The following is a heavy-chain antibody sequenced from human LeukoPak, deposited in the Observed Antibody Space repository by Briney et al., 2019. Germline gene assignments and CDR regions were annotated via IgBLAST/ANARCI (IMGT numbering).Heavy chain of an antibody. CDR2: INHSGST. V-gene: IGHV4-34*01. D-gene: IGHD3-10*01. CDR3: ARRPGSYYITTYYYYYMDV. J-gene: IGHJ6*03. CDR1: GGSFSSYY. Sequence: SETLSLTCAVYGGSFSSYYWSWIRQPPGKGLEWIGEINHSGSTNYNPSLKSRVTISVDTSKNQFSLKLSSVTAADTAVYYCARRPGSYYITTYYYYYMDVWGKGTTVTISS.